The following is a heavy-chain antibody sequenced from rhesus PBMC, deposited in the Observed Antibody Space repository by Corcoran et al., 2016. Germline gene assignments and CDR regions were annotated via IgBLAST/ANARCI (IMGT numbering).Heavy chain of an antibody. J-gene: IGHJ5-1*01. CDR3: ARARSWNNRFDV. CDR1: GGSISGYY. D-gene: IGHD2-39*01. Sequence: QVQLQESGPGLVKPSETLSLTCAVSGGSISGYYWSWIRQPPGKGLEWIGNIDGNIAGTNSNPALKSRVTTSKDTSKNQFSLKLSSVTAAGTALYYCARARSWNNRFDVWGPGVLVTVSS. V-gene: IGHV4-81*01. CDR2: IDGNIAGT.